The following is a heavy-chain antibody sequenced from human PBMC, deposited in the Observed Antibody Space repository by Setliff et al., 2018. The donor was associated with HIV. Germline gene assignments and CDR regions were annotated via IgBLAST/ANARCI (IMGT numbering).Heavy chain of an antibody. CDR2: IIPIFGTP. D-gene: IGHD1-1*01. V-gene: IGHV1-69*13. CDR3: AASGGGGTVSHPYYFNY. J-gene: IGHJ4*02. CDR1: GGPFSNYA. Sequence: SVKVSCKASGGPFSNYAISWVRQAPAQGLEWMGGIIPIFGTPNHAQKFQGRVTITADESTSIVYMELRSLRSEDTAVYYCAASGGGGTVSHPYYFNYWGQGTLVTV.